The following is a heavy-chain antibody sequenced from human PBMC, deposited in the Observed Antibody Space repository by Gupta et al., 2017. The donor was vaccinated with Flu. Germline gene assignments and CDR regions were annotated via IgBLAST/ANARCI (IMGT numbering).Heavy chain of an antibody. J-gene: IGHJ4*02. CDR3: VRDVRGSGTYYHEDH. D-gene: IGHD3-10*01. CDR1: GFTFSDYY. Sequence: QVQLVESGGGLVKPGGSLRLSCAASGFTFSDYYMSWIRQAPGKGLEWISYIGSSGSIIYYADAVKGRFTISRDNARNSLYLQMNSLRAEDTAVHYCVRDVRGSGTYYHEDHWGQGTLVTVSS. CDR2: IGSSGSII. V-gene: IGHV3-11*01.